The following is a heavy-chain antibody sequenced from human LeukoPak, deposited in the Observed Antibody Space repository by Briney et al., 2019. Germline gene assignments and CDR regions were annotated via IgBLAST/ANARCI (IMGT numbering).Heavy chain of an antibody. Sequence: SETLSLTCTVSGGSISNYYWSWIRQPPGKGLEWIGYISYIGSTNYNPSLKSRVTISVDTSKNQFSLKLRSVTTADTAVYYCARALLRPWFDPWGQGTLVTVSS. V-gene: IGHV4-59*01. J-gene: IGHJ5*02. CDR1: GGSISNYY. CDR2: ISYIGST. D-gene: IGHD3-16*01. CDR3: ARALLRPWFDP.